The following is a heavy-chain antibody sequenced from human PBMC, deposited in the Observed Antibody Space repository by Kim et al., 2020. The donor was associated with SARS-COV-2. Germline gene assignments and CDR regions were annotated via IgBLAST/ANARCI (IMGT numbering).Heavy chain of an antibody. V-gene: IGHV3-15*01. Sequence: AAPGKGRFTISRDVSKNTLYLQMNSLKTEDTAVYYCTTEPNYYDSSGYGYWGQGTLVTVSS. D-gene: IGHD3-22*01. CDR3: TTEPNYYDSSGYGY. J-gene: IGHJ4*02.